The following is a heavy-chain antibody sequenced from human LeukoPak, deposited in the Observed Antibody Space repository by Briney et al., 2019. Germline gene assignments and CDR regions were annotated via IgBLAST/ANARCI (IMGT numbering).Heavy chain of an antibody. CDR1: GGTFSSYA. V-gene: IGHV1-69*04. J-gene: IGHJ6*02. D-gene: IGHD2-2*02. CDR2: IIPILGIA. CDR3: AREDCSSTSCYTGDYYYGMDV. Sequence: ASVKVSCKASGGTFSSYAISWVGQAPGQGLEWMGRIIPILGIANYAQKFQGRVTITADKSTSTAYMELSSLRSEDTAVYYCAREDCSSTSCYTGDYYYGMDVWGQGTTVTVSS.